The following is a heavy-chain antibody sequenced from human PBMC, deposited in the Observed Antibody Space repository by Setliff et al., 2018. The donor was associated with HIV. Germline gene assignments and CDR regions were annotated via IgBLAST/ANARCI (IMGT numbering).Heavy chain of an antibody. CDR2: IHYTGST. V-gene: IGHV4-61*01. Sequence: NPSETLSLTCSVSGGSISSGSYYWSWIRQPPGKGLEWIGYIHYTGSTTYNPSLKSRVTISVDTSKNQFSLKLSSVTAADTAVYYCARDGARRFDPWGQGTLVTVSS. J-gene: IGHJ5*02. CDR3: ARDGARRFDP. CDR1: GGSISSGSYY.